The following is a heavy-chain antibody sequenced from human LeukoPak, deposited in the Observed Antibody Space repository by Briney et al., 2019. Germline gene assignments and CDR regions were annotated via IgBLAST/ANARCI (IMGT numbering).Heavy chain of an antibody. CDR2: IYTSGTT. Sequence: SETLSLTCTVSGGSISSTSYYYSWIRQPAGKGLEWIGRIYTSGTTTYNPSLKSRVTISLDTSKNQFSLKLNSVTAADTAVYYCARGGGWSPYFFDSWGQGTLVTVSS. D-gene: IGHD6-19*01. CDR3: ARGGGWSPYFFDS. J-gene: IGHJ4*02. CDR1: GGSISSTSYY. V-gene: IGHV4-61*02.